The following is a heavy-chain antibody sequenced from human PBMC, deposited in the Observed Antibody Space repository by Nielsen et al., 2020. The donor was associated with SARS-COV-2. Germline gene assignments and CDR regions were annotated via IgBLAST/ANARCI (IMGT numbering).Heavy chain of an antibody. CDR2: ISGSGGST. Sequence: GESLKISCAASGFTFSSYAMSWVRQAPGKGLEWVSAISGSGGSTYYADSVKGRFTISRDNSKNTVYLQMNSLRAEDTAVYYCAKDDPGTTVTLKGDSFDYWGQGTLVTVSS. D-gene: IGHD4-17*01. CDR3: AKDDPGTTVTLKGDSFDY. CDR1: GFTFSSYA. V-gene: IGHV3-23*01. J-gene: IGHJ4*02.